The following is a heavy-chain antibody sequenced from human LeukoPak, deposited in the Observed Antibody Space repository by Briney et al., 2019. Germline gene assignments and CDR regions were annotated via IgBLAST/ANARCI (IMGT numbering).Heavy chain of an antibody. D-gene: IGHD1-7*01. CDR1: GFTFSSYG. J-gene: IGHJ4*02. V-gene: IGHV3-33*01. CDR3: ARESHHWNYNNNFDY. Sequence: GGSLRLSCAASGFTFSSYGMHWVRQAPGKGLEWVAVIWYDGSNKYYADSVKGRFTISRDNSKNTLYLQMNSLRAEDTAVYYCARESHHWNYNNNFDYWGQGTLVTVSS. CDR2: IWYDGSNK.